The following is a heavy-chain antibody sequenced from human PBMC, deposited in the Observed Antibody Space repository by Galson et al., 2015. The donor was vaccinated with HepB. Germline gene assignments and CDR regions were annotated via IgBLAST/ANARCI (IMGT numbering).Heavy chain of an antibody. CDR1: GFTFSSYA. CDR2: ISGSGGST. CDR3: AKESITIFGDRWGNYYYYGMDV. V-gene: IGHV3-23*01. D-gene: IGHD3-3*01. Sequence: SLRLSCAASGFTFSSYAMSWVRQAPGKGLEWVSAISGSGGSTYYADSVKGRFTISRDNSKNTLYLQMNSLRAEDTAVYYCAKESITIFGDRWGNYYYYGMDVWGQGTTVTVSS. J-gene: IGHJ6*02.